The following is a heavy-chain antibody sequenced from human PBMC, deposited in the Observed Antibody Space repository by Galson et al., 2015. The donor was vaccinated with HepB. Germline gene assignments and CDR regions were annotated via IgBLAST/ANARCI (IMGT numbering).Heavy chain of an antibody. J-gene: IGHJ4*02. V-gene: IGHV6-1*01. CDR3: ARDRGIAAAGCFDY. CDR1: GDSVSSNSAA. Sequence: CAIYGDSVSSNSAAWNWIRQSPSRGLEWLGRTYYRSKWYNDYAVSVKSRITINPDTSKNQFSLQLNSVTPEDTAVYYCARDRGIAAAGCFDYWGQGTLVTVSS. CDR2: TYYRSKWYN. D-gene: IGHD6-13*01.